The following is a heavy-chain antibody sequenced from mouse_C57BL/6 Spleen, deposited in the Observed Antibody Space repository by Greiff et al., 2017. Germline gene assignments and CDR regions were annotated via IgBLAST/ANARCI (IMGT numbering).Heavy chain of an antibody. Sequence: VQLQQSGAELVKPGASVKLSCTASGFNIKDYYMHWVKQRTEQGLEWIGRIDPEDGETKYAPKFPGKATITAGTSSNTAYLQLSVLTSEDTAVYYCARSPGTTGYFDVWGTGTTVTVSS. D-gene: IGHD4-1*01. J-gene: IGHJ1*03. CDR3: ARSPGTTGYFDV. V-gene: IGHV14-2*01. CDR2: IDPEDGET. CDR1: GFNIKDYY.